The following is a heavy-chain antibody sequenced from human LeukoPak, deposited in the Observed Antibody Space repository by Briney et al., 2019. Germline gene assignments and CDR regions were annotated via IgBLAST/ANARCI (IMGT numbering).Heavy chain of an antibody. CDR3: AREQYSSSWYVDP. V-gene: IGHV1-18*01. CDR1: GYTFTNYD. D-gene: IGHD6-13*01. J-gene: IGHJ5*02. Sequence: ASVKVSCKASGYTFTNYDITWVRQAPGQGLEWMGWISVYNGNTNYAQKLQGRVTMTTDTSTSTAYMELRSLRSDDTAVYYCAREQYSSSWYVDPWGQGTLVTVSS. CDR2: ISVYNGNT.